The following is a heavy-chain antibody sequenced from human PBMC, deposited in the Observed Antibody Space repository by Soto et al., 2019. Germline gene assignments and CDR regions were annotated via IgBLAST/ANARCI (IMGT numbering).Heavy chain of an antibody. D-gene: IGHD3-9*01. CDR2: INPSGGST. J-gene: IGHJ6*02. CDR3: ARDSFGSTVLRYFDWSTPSYHYGMDV. Sequence: ASLKVSCKASGYTFTSYYMHWVRQAPGQGLEWMGIINPSGGSTSYAQKFQGRVTMTRDTSTSTVYMELSSLRSEDTAVYYCARDSFGSTVLRYFDWSTPSYHYGMDVWGQGTTVTVSS. CDR1: GYTFTSYY. V-gene: IGHV1-46*01.